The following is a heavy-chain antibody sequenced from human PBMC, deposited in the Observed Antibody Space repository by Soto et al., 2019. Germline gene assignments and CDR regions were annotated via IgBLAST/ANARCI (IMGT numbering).Heavy chain of an antibody. CDR3: ARADCSGGSCYGPLFDY. CDR1: GYTFTSYA. D-gene: IGHD2-15*01. Sequence: QVPLVQSGAEVKKPGASVKVSCKASGYTFTSYAMHWVRQAPGQRLEWMGWINAGNGNTKYSQQFQGRVTITRDTSASTAYVELSSLRSEDTAVYYCARADCSGGSCYGPLFDYCGQGTLVTVSS. J-gene: IGHJ4*02. CDR2: INAGNGNT. V-gene: IGHV1-3*01.